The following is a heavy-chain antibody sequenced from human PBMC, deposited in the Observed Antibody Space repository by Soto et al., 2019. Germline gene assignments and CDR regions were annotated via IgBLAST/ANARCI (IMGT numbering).Heavy chain of an antibody. Sequence: GGSLRLSCAASGFTFSSYAMSWVRQAPGKGLEWVSAISGSGGSTYYADSVKGRFTISRDNSKNTLYLQMNSLRAEDTAVYYCAKARLPAAKNYYYYMDVWGKGTTVTVSS. CDR3: AKARLPAAKNYYYYMDV. CDR2: ISGSGGST. V-gene: IGHV3-23*01. D-gene: IGHD2-2*01. CDR1: GFTFSSYA. J-gene: IGHJ6*03.